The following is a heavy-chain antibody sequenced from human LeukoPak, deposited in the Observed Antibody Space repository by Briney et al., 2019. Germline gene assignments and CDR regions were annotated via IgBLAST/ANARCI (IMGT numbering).Heavy chain of an antibody. J-gene: IGHJ3*02. CDR3: ARFPRLDAFDI. V-gene: IGHV4-34*01. CDR1: GGSFSGYY. D-gene: IGHD5-12*01. Sequence: SETLSLTCAVYGGSFSGYYWSWIRQPPGKGLEWIGEINHSGSTNYNPSLKSRVTISVDTSKNQFSLKLSSVTAADTAVYYCARFPRLDAFDIWGQGTMVTVSS. CDR2: INHSGST.